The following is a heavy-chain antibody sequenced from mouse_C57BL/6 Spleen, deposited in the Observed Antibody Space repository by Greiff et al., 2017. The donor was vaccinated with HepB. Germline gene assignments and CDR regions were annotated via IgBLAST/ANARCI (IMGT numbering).Heavy chain of an antibody. J-gene: IGHJ2*01. V-gene: IGHV1-81*01. Sequence: QVQLKESGAELARPGASVKLSCKASGYTFTSYGISWVKQRTGQGLEWIGEIYPRSGNTYYNEKFKGKATLTADKSSSTAYMELRSLTSEDSAVYFCAREVSDYYGSSPWGQGTTLTVSS. CDR1: GYTFTSYG. CDR3: AREVSDYYGSSP. CDR2: IYPRSGNT. D-gene: IGHD1-1*01.